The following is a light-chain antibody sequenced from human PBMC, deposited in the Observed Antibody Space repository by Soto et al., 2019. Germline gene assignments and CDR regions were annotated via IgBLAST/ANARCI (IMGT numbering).Light chain of an antibody. Sequence: QSVLTQPPSVSAAPGQKGTISCSGSSSNIGNKYVSWDRKLPGTAPKLLIYDNNKRPSGIPDRSSGSKSGTSATLCITGFETEDEAEYYCGTWDSSLGAGVFGGGTKVTVL. CDR2: DNN. CDR1: SSNIGNKY. CDR3: GTWDSSLGAGV. J-gene: IGLJ2*01. V-gene: IGLV1-51*01.